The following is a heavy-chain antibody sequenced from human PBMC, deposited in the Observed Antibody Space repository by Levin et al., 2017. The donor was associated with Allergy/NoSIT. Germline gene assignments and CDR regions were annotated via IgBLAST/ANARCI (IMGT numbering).Heavy chain of an antibody. V-gene: IGHV3-64D*08. J-gene: IGHJ4*02. CDR3: LQDLLRRGSGYYY. CDR1: GFTFRDLS. Sequence: PGGSLRLSCSASGFTFRDLSMHWVRQAPGKGLEFVSAISNNGVNTFYADAVKGRFTISRDNSKNILYLQMSSLKPEDTAVYFCLQDLLRRGSGYYYWGQGALVTVSS. D-gene: IGHD3-3*01. CDR2: ISNNGVNT.